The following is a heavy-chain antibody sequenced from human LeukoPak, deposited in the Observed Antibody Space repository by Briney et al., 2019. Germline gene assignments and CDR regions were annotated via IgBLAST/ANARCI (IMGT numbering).Heavy chain of an antibody. J-gene: IGHJ4*02. D-gene: IGHD6-19*01. CDR1: GFTFSSYW. CDR3: ARWGGEAVEGFDY. CDR2: IKQDGSEK. Sequence: GGSLRLSCAASGFTFSSYWMSWVRQAPGKGLEWVANIKQDGSEKYYVDSVKGRFTISRDNAKNSLYLQMNSLRAEDTAVYYCARWGGEAVEGFDYWGQGTLVTVSS. V-gene: IGHV3-7*01.